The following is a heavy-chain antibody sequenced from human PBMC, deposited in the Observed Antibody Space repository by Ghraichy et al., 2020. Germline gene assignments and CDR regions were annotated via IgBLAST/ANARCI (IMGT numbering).Heavy chain of an antibody. Sequence: SETLSLTCAVYGGSFSGYYWSWIRQPPGKGLEWIGEINHSGSTNYNPSLKSRVTISVDTSKNQFSLKLSSVTAADTAVYYCARPLRRHYYGSGSPFDYWGQGTLVTVSS. CDR1: GGSFSGYY. V-gene: IGHV4-34*01. J-gene: IGHJ4*02. CDR2: INHSGST. D-gene: IGHD3-10*01. CDR3: ARPLRRHYYGSGSPFDY.